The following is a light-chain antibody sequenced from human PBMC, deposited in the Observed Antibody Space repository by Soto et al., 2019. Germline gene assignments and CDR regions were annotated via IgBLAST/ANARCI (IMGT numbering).Light chain of an antibody. Sequence: EIVMTQSPATLSVSPGERATLSCRASQSVSSNLAWYQQKPGQVPRLLIYGASTRASGIPARVSGSGSGTEFTLTISSLQSEDFAVYYCQQYNGWPLTFGGGTKVEIK. CDR3: QQYNGWPLT. CDR2: GAS. CDR1: QSVSSN. J-gene: IGKJ4*01. V-gene: IGKV3-15*01.